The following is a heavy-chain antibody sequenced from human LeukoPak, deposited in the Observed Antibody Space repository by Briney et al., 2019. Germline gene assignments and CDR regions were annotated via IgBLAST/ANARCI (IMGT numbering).Heavy chain of an antibody. J-gene: IGHJ4*02. V-gene: IGHV4-34*01. Sequence: LVKPSETLSLTCAVYGGSFSGYYWSWIRQPPGKGLEWIGEINHSGSTNYNPSLKSRVTISVDTSKNQFSLKLSSVTAADTAVYYCARVPKWELIDYWGQGTLVTVSS. D-gene: IGHD1-26*01. CDR2: INHSGST. CDR3: ARVPKWELIDY. CDR1: GGSFSGYY.